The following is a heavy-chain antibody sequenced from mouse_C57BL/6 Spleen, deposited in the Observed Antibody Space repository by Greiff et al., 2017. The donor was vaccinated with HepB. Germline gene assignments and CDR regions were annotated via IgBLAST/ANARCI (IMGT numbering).Heavy chain of an antibody. V-gene: IGHV1-80*01. CDR2: IYPGDGDT. J-gene: IGHJ2*01. D-gene: IGHD1-1*01. Sequence: VMLVESGAELVKPGASVKISCKASGYAFSSYWMNWVKQRPGKGLEWIGQIYPGDGDTNYNGKFKGKATLTAAKSSSTAYMQLSSLTSEDSAVYFCARSTTVVEGDFDYWGQGTTLTVSS. CDR1: GYAFSSYW. CDR3: ARSTTVVEGDFDY.